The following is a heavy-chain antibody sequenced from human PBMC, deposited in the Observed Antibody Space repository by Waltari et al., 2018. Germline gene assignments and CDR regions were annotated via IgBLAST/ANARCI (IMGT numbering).Heavy chain of an antibody. CDR2: IYPGDSDT. Sequence: EVQLVQSGAEVKKPGESLKISCKGPGYSFTSYWIGWVRQMPGKGLEWMGIIYPGDSDTRYSPSFQGQVTISADKSISTAYLQWSSLKASDTAMYYCARQPDYGDYSYYFDYWGQGTLVTVSS. V-gene: IGHV5-51*01. J-gene: IGHJ4*02. D-gene: IGHD4-17*01. CDR3: ARQPDYGDYSYYFDY. CDR1: GYSFTSYW.